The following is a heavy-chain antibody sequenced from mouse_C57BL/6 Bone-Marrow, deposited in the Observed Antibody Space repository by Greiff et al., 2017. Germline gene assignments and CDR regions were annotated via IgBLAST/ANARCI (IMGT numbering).Heavy chain of an antibody. D-gene: IGHD1-1*01. V-gene: IGHV5-6*01. Sequence: EVKLVESGGDLVKPGGSLKLSCAASGFTFSSYGMSWVRQTPDKRLEWVATISSGGSYTYYPDSVKGRFTISRDNAKNTLYLQMSSLKSEDTAMYYCARHYGSSYGYWGQGTTLTVSS. CDR1: GFTFSSYG. CDR3: ARHYGSSYGY. J-gene: IGHJ2*01. CDR2: ISSGGSYT.